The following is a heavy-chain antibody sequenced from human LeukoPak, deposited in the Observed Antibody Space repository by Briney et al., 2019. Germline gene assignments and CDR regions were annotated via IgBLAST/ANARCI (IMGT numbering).Heavy chain of an antibody. CDR1: GGSISSSNW. D-gene: IGHD6-19*01. Sequence: SETLSLTCAVSGGSISSSNWWSWVRQPPGKGLEWIGEIYHSGSTNYNPSLKSRVTISVDKSKNQFSLKLSSVTAADTAVYYCARRSEGGWVAFAFWGQGTMVAVSS. V-gene: IGHV4-4*02. CDR3: ARRSEGGWVAFAF. CDR2: IYHSGST. J-gene: IGHJ3*01.